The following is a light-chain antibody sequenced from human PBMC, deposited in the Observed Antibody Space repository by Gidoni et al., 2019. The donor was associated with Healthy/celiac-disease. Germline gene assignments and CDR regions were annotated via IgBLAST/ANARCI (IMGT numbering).Light chain of an antibody. Sequence: QSVLQQPPSVSGAPGQRVTISCTGSRSNIGAGYDVHWYQQLPGTAPKLLIYGTSNRPSGVPDRLSGSKSGTSASLAITGLQAEDEAEYYCQSYDSSLSVVVFGGGTKLTVL. CDR2: GTS. V-gene: IGLV1-40*01. CDR3: QSYDSSLSVVV. J-gene: IGLJ2*01. CDR1: RSNIGAGYD.